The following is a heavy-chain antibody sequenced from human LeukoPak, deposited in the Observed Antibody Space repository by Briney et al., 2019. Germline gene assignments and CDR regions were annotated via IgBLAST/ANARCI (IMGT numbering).Heavy chain of an antibody. J-gene: IGHJ5*02. D-gene: IGHD3-22*01. V-gene: IGHV4-39*01. Sequence: SETLSLTCTVSSGSISSSTYYWSWIRQPPGKGLEWIGSIHSGGSTYSNPSLKSRVSISVDTSKKQFSLKLNSVTAADTAVYYCARGSYYDKFDPWGQGTLVTVSS. CDR2: IHSGGST. CDR3: ARGSYYDKFDP. CDR1: SGSISSSTYY.